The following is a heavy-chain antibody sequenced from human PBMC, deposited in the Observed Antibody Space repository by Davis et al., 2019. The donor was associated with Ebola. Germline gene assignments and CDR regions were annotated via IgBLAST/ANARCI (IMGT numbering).Heavy chain of an antibody. D-gene: IGHD3-3*01. CDR2: ISGSGGST. CDR3: ARMITIFGVVLRGYYYGMDV. Sequence: GGSLRLSCAASGFTFSSYAMSWVRQAPGKGLEWVSAISGSGGSTYYADSVKGRFTISRDNSKNTLYLQMNSLRAEDTAVYYCARMITIFGVVLRGYYYGMDVWGQGTTVTVSS. V-gene: IGHV3-23*01. J-gene: IGHJ6*02. CDR1: GFTFSSYA.